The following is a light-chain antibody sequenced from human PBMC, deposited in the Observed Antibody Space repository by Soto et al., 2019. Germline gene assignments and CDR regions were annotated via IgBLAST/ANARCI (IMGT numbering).Light chain of an antibody. Sequence: QSALTQPASVSGSPGQSITISCTGTSSDVGGYNYVSWYQQHPGKAPKLMIYDVSNRPSGVPDRFSGSKSGNTASLIVSGLQTEDEAHYYCSSYAGSNGVLFGGGTQLTVL. J-gene: IGLJ2*01. CDR2: DVS. V-gene: IGLV2-8*01. CDR3: SSYAGSNGVL. CDR1: SSDVGGYNY.